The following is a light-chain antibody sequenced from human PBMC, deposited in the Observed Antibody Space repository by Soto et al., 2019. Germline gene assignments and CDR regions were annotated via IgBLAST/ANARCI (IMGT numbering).Light chain of an antibody. V-gene: IGKV3-20*01. CDR2: GAS. J-gene: IGKJ1*01. CDR3: QQYGSSPPKT. CDR1: QSVSSSY. Sequence: EIVLTQSPGTLSLSPGERATLSCRASQSVSSSYLAWYQQKPGQAPRLLIYGASSRATGIPDRFSGSGSGTDFTLTISRLELEDFAVYYCQQYGSSPPKTFGQGTKVEIK.